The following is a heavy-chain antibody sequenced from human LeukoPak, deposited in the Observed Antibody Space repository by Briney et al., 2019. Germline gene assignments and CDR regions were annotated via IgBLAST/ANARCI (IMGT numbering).Heavy chain of an antibody. CDR1: GGSISSSSYY. J-gene: IGHJ5*02. Sequence: KTSETLSLTCTVSGGSISSSSYYWGWIRQPPGKGLEWIGSIYYSGSTYYNPSLKSRVTISVDTSKNQFSLKLSSVTAADTAVYYCERSNTMVPPNWFDPWGQGTLVTVSS. CDR3: ERSNTMVPPNWFDP. CDR2: IYYSGST. D-gene: IGHD3-10*01. V-gene: IGHV4-39*01.